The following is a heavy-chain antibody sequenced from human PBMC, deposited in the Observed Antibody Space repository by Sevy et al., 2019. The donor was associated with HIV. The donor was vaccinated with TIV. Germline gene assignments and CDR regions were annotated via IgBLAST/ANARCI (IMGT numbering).Heavy chain of an antibody. CDR1: GFTFSSYW. V-gene: IGHV3-7*01. D-gene: IGHD2-2*01. CDR2: IKQDGSEK. Sequence: GGSLRLSCAASGFTFSSYWMSWVRQAPGKGLEWVANIKQDGSEKYYVDSVKGRFTISRDNAKNSLYLQMNSLRAEDTAVYYCAREGYCSGTSCYYSYYYCMDVWGQGTTVIVSS. J-gene: IGHJ6*02. CDR3: AREGYCSGTSCYYSYYYCMDV.